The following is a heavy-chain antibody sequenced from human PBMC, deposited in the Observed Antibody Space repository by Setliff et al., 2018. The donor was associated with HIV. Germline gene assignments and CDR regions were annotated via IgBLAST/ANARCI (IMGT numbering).Heavy chain of an antibody. D-gene: IGHD3-10*01. J-gene: IGHJ6*02. Sequence: GGSLRLSCAASGFRFSNSWMTWVRQAPGKGLEWVATIKEDGREKYYVGSVKGRFTIFRDNAKSSMYLQMNSLRAEDTAIYYCARKLRPGHGVDVWGQGTTVTVSS. V-gene: IGHV3-7*01. CDR3: ARKLRPGHGVDV. CDR1: GFRFSNSW. CDR2: IKEDGREK.